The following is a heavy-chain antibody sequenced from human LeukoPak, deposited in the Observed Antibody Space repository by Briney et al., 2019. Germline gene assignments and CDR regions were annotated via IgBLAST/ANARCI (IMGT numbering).Heavy chain of an antibody. J-gene: IGHJ6*02. Sequence: SVKVSCKASGGTFSSYAISWVRQAPGQGLEWMGGIIPIFGTANYAQKFQGRVTITADESTSTAYMELSSLRSEDTAVYYCARVINPLNLEWLNLYYYGMDVWGQGATVTVSS. CDR1: GGTFSSYA. V-gene: IGHV1-69*01. CDR3: ARVINPLNLEWLNLYYYGMDV. CDR2: IIPIFGTA. D-gene: IGHD3-3*01.